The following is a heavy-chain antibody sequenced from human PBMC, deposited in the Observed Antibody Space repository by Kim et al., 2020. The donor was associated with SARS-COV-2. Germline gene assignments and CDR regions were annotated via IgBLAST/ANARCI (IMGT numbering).Heavy chain of an antibody. Sequence: GGSLRLSCAASGFTVSSNYMSWVRQAPGKGLEWVSVIYSGGSTYYADSVKGRFTISRDNSKNTLYLQMNSLRAEDTAVYYCARASRGFWSGYYTDYWGQGTLVTVSS. CDR1: GFTVSSNY. V-gene: IGHV3-53*01. J-gene: IGHJ4*02. CDR2: IYSGGST. D-gene: IGHD3-3*01. CDR3: ARASRGFWSGYYTDY.